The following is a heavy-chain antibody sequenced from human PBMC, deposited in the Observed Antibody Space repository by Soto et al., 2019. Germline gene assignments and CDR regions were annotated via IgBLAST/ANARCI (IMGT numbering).Heavy chain of an antibody. V-gene: IGHV4-61*01. CDR2: IYYSGST. CDR3: ARGNWKGDY. CDR1: GDSVSNDNYY. J-gene: IGHJ4*02. Sequence: QVQLQESGPGLVKPSETLSLTCTVSGDSVSNDNYYWSWIRQPPGKGLEWIGYIYYSGSTNYNPSLKSRVTMAVDTSKNHFSLTLRSVTAADTAVYYCARGNWKGDYWGQGTLVTVSS. D-gene: IGHD1-20*01.